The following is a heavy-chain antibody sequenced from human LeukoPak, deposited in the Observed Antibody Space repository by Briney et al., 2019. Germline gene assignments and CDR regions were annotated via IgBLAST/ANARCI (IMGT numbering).Heavy chain of an antibody. CDR2: IKSKTDGGTT. Sequence: GGSLRLSCAASGSTFSNAWMSWVRQAPGKGLEWVGRIKSKTDGGTTDYAAPVKGRFTISRDDSKNTLYLQMNSPKTEDTAVYYCTTEQFGKLLRSDYWGQGTLVTVSS. D-gene: IGHD3-10*01. V-gene: IGHV3-15*01. J-gene: IGHJ4*02. CDR3: TTEQFGKLLRSDY. CDR1: GSTFSNAW.